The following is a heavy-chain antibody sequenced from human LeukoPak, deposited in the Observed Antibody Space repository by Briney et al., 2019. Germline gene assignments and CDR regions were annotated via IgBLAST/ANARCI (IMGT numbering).Heavy chain of an antibody. CDR1: GYTFTGYY. CDR2: INPNSGGT. Sequence: GASVKVSCKTSGYTFTGYYMHWVRQAPGQGLEWMGWINPNSGGTNYAQKFQGRVTMTRDTSISTAYMELSRLTSDDTAVYYCARKFGSAVAEFWFDPWGQGTLVTVSS. V-gene: IGHV1-2*02. D-gene: IGHD6-19*01. CDR3: ARKFGSAVAEFWFDP. J-gene: IGHJ5*02.